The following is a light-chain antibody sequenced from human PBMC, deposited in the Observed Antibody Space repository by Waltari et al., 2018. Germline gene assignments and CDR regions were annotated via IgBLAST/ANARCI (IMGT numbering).Light chain of an antibody. CDR2: DVR. CDR1: SSDVGAYDY. J-gene: IGLJ1*01. V-gene: IGLV2-14*03. Sequence: HSALTQPASVSGSPGQSITISCTGTSSDVGAYDYVSWYQQYPGKAPKLMIYDVRNRPLGVSNRFSGSKSGITASLTIYGLQSEDEADYYCCSYAGLGIYVFGTGTKVTVL. CDR3: CSYAGLGIYV.